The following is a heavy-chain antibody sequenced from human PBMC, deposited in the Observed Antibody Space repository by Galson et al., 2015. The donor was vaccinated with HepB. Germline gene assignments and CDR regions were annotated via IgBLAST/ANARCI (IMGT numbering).Heavy chain of an antibody. D-gene: IGHD2-2*02. J-gene: IGHJ4*02. CDR3: VKAPTGDYTNYWHGDN. Sequence: SLRLSCAASRFAFDTYAMHWVRQAPGKGLEWVSGISWNSGAIGYADSVKGRFTISRDNAKNVLHLQMNTLRPEDTALYYCVKAPTGDYTNYWHGDNWGQGTLVTVSS. CDR2: ISWNSGAI. CDR1: RFAFDTYA. V-gene: IGHV3-9*01.